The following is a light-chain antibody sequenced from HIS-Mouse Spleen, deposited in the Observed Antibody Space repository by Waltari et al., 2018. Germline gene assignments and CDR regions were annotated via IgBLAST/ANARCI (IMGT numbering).Light chain of an antibody. CDR1: NIGSKS. V-gene: IGLV3-21*02. Sequence: SYVLTQPPSVSVAPGQTARITCGGNNIGSKSVHWYQQKPGQAPVLDVYGDSDRPSGIPGRFSGSNSGNTATLTISRVEAGDEADYYCQVWDSSSDHWVFGGGTKLTVL. CDR2: GDS. CDR3: QVWDSSSDHWV. J-gene: IGLJ3*02.